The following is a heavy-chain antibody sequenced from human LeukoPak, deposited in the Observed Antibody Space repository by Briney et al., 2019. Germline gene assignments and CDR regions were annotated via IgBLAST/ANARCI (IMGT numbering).Heavy chain of an antibody. Sequence: GGSLRLSCAASGFTVSSNYMSWVRQAPGKGLEWVSVIYSGGSTYYADSVKGKFTISRDNSKNTLYLQMNSLRAEDTAVYYCARDQDYDILTGYSSLDAFDIWGQGTMVTVSS. CDR3: ARDQDYDILTGYSSLDAFDI. J-gene: IGHJ3*02. CDR1: GFTVSSNY. CDR2: IYSGGST. V-gene: IGHV3-66*01. D-gene: IGHD3-9*01.